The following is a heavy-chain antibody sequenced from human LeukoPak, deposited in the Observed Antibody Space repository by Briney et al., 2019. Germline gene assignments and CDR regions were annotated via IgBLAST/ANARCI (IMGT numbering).Heavy chain of an antibody. D-gene: IGHD3-3*01. Sequence: SETLSLTCTVSGDSITSYYWNWIRQTPGKGLEWIGYIYHSGSSNYNPSLKSRVTLSIDTSRNQFSLKLTSVTAADTAVYYCARDLGGNAPYNWFDPWGQGTLVTVSS. CDR1: GDSITSYY. J-gene: IGHJ5*02. V-gene: IGHV4-59*01. CDR3: ARDLGGNAPYNWFDP. CDR2: IYHSGSS.